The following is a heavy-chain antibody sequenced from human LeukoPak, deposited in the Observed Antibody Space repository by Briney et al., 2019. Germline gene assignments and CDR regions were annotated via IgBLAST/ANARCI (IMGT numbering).Heavy chain of an antibody. D-gene: IGHD3-3*01. CDR1: GGTFSIYA. J-gene: IGHJ4*02. Sequence: SVKVSCKASGGTFSIYAISWVRQAPGQGLEWMGGIIPIFGTANYAQKFQGRVTITADESTSTAYMELSSLRSEDTAVHYCARRHQQSGYYDYFDYWGQGTLVTVSS. CDR2: IIPIFGTA. V-gene: IGHV1-69*13. CDR3: ARRHQQSGYYDYFDY.